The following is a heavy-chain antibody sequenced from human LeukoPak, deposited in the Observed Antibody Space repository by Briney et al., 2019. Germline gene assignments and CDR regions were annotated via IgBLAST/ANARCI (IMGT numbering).Heavy chain of an antibody. CDR3: ARGRGCSDSTCFHARLCDF. Sequence: GGSLRLSCAASGFTFSIFDMHWVRQSPGKRLEWVSAIRTAGDTYYSDTVKGRLTMTRENVKNSLYLKMDSLRAGDTAVYYCARGRGCSDSTCFHARLCDFWGQGKLVIVSS. CDR2: IRTAGDT. CDR1: GFTFSIFD. D-gene: IGHD3-22*01. J-gene: IGHJ4*02. V-gene: IGHV3-13*01.